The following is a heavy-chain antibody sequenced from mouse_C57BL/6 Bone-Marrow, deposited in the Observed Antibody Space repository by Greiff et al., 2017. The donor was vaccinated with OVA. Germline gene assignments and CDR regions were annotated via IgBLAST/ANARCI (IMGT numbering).Heavy chain of an antibody. CDR1: GFTFSSYG. Sequence: EVQGVESGGDLVKPGGSLKLSCAASGFTFSSYGMSWVRQTPDKRLEWVATISSGGSYTYYPDSVKGRFTISRDNAKNTLYLQMSSLKSEDTAMYYCARQPVYYGYYYFDYWGQGTTLTVSS. CDR3: ARQPVYYGYYYFDY. CDR2: ISSGGSYT. V-gene: IGHV5-6*01. D-gene: IGHD2-2*01. J-gene: IGHJ2*01.